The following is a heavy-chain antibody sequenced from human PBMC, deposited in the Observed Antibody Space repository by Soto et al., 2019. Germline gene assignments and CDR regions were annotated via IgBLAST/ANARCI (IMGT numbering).Heavy chain of an antibody. J-gene: IGHJ4*02. Sequence: GESLKISCAASGFTFNIYGMHWVRQAPDKGLEWVALISYDGSNQYYADSVKGRFTISRDNSKSTLFLQMNSLRADDTAVYYCAKDQASGQGSFDSWGQGTLVTVSS. CDR3: AKDQASGQGSFDS. V-gene: IGHV3-30*18. CDR2: ISYDGSNQ. CDR1: GFTFNIYG.